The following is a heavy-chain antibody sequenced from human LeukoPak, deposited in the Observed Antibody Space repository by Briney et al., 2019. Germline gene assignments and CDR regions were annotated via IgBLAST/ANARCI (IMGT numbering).Heavy chain of an antibody. CDR3: ARDREPGTSASRFDY. CDR1: GFTVSDNY. V-gene: IGHV3-53*01. J-gene: IGHJ4*02. CDR2: VYSGDNT. D-gene: IGHD2-8*02. Sequence: GGSLRLSCAAYGFTVSDNYMSWVRQAPGKGLEWVSVVYSGDNTYYADSVKGRFTISRDNSKNTLYLQMNSLRAEDTAVYYCARDREPGTSASRFDYWGQGTLVTVSS.